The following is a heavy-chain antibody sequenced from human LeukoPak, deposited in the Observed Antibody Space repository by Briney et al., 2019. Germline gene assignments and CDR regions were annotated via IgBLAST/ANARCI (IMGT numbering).Heavy chain of an antibody. D-gene: IGHD3-16*02. J-gene: IGHJ4*02. CDR2: IKQDGSEK. V-gene: IGHV3-7*01. CDR3: ARVLWCYDYVWGSYRYTGFDY. Sequence: GGSLRLSCAASGFTFSSYWMSWVRQAPGKGLEWVANIKQDGSEKYYVDSVKGRFTISRDNAKNSLYLQMNSLRAEDTAVDYCARVLWCYDYVWGSYRYTGFDYWGQGTLVTVSS. CDR1: GFTFSSYW.